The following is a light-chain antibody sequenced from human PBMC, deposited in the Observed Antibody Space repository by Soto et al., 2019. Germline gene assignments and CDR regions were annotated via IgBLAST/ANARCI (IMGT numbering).Light chain of an antibody. Sequence: QSALTQPPSATGSPGQSVTISCTGTSSDVGGYNYVSWYQQHPGKAPKLMIYEVSKWPSGVPDRFSGSKSGNTASLTVSGLHAEDEADYYCSSYAGSNNYVFGTGTKLTVL. CDR1: SSDVGGYNY. V-gene: IGLV2-8*01. J-gene: IGLJ1*01. CDR3: SSYAGSNNYV. CDR2: EVS.